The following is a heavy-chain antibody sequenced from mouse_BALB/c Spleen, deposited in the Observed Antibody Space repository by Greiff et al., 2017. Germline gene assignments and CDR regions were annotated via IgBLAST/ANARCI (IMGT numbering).Heavy chain of an antibody. J-gene: IGHJ2*01. Sequence: EVQLVESGGGLVKPGGSLKLSCAASGFTFSSFGMHWVRQAPEKGLEWVAYISSGSSTIYYADTVKGRFTISRDNPKNTLFLQMTSLRSEDTAMYYCARFGNPFDYWGQGTTLTVSS. CDR3: ARFGNPFDY. D-gene: IGHD2-1*01. CDR1: GFTFSSFG. CDR2: ISSGSSTI. V-gene: IGHV5-17*02.